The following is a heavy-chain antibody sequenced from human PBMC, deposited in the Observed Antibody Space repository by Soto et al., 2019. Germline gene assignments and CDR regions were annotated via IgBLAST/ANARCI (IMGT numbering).Heavy chain of an antibody. J-gene: IGHJ5*02. CDR2: IYYSGST. Sequence: PSETLSLTCTVSGGSISSGDYYWSWIRQPPGKGLEWIGYIYYSGSTYYNPSLKSRVTISVDTSKNQFSLKLSSVTAADTAVYYCARGRVGATKLNWFDPWGQGTLVTVSS. V-gene: IGHV4-30-4*01. CDR1: GGSISSGDYY. D-gene: IGHD1-26*01. CDR3: ARGRVGATKLNWFDP.